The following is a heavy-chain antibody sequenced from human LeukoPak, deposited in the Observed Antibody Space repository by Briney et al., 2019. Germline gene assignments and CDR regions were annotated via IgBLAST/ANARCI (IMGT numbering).Heavy chain of an antibody. V-gene: IGHV4-59*01. Sequence: SETLSLTCTVSGGSISSYYWSWIRQPPGKGLEWIGYIYYSGGTNYNPSLKSRVTISVGTSKNLFSLKLGSVTAADTAVYYCARARYHTEMTYFRTVYYFDYWGQGTLVTVSS. CDR1: GGSISSYY. CDR2: IYYSGGT. J-gene: IGHJ4*02. CDR3: ARARYHTEMTYFRTVYYFDY. D-gene: IGHD2-8*01.